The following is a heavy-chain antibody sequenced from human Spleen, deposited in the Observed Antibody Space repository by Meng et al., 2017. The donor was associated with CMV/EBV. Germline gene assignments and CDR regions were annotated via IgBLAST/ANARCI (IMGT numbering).Heavy chain of an antibody. CDR3: ARDRGSRGWFDF. CDR1: GDSISSGGNY. D-gene: IGHD6-19*01. Sequence: VSGDSISSGGNYWSWIRQHPGKGLEWIGNIYFSGSTDYNPSLKSRVTISVDTSMNQFSLKVSSVTVADTAVYYCARDRGSRGWFDFWGQGTLVTVSS. CDR2: IYFSGST. J-gene: IGHJ4*02. V-gene: IGHV4-31*02.